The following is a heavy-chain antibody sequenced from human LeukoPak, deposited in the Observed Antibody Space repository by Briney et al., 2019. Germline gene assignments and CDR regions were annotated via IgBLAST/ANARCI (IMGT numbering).Heavy chain of an antibody. D-gene: IGHD2-15*01. CDR1: GYSFTTYW. CDR3: ARRRAGYCSGGSCQYYFDY. CDR2: SYHGDSDT. J-gene: IGHJ4*02. Sequence: ECLKISCKGSGYSFTTYWIGWVRQMPGKGLEWMGISYHGDSDTRYSPSFQGQVTISADKSISTAYLQWSSLNASDTAMYYCARRRAGYCSGGSCQYYFDYWGQGTLVTVSS. V-gene: IGHV5-51*01.